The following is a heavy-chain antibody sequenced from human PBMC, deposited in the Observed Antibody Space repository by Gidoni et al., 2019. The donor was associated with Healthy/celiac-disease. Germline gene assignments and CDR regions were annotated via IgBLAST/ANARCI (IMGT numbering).Heavy chain of an antibody. Sequence: QVQLQQWGAGLLKPSETLSLTCAVYGGSFSGYYWSWIRQPPGKGLEWIGEINHSGSTNYNPSLKSRVTISVDTSKNQFSLKLSSVTAADTAVYYCARGVTYYGSGSFSNWFDPWGQGTLVTVSS. CDR1: GGSFSGYY. CDR2: INHSGST. D-gene: IGHD3-10*01. J-gene: IGHJ5*02. V-gene: IGHV4-34*01. CDR3: ARGVTYYGSGSFSNWFDP.